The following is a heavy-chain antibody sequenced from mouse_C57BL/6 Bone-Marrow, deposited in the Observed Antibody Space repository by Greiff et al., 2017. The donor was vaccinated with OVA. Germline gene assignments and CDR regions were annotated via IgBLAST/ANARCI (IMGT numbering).Heavy chain of an antibody. D-gene: IGHD1-1*01. Sequence: QVQLKQSGAELVRPGTSVKMSCKASGYTFTNYWIGWAKQRPGHGLEWIGDIYPGGGYTNYNEKFKGKATLTADKSSSTAYMQFSCLTTEDSAIYSGASPGYYGSSSFAYWGQGTLVTVSA. J-gene: IGHJ3*01. CDR2: IYPGGGYT. CDR1: GYTFTNYW. V-gene: IGHV1-63*01. CDR3: ASPGYYGSSSFAY.